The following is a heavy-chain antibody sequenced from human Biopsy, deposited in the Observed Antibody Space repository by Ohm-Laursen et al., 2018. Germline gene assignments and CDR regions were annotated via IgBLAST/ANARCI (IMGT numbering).Heavy chain of an antibody. D-gene: IGHD6-19*01. CDR2: IWYDGTNE. V-gene: IGHV3-33*04. J-gene: IGHJ2*01. CDR1: GFTFGHYA. Sequence: SLRLSCAAPGFTFGHYAMHWVRQAPGKGLEWISLIWYDGTNEDYADSVKGRFTISRDNSKNTLYLQINTLTLEDTAFYYCARGLGSGWYGYFDVWGRGTLVTVSS. CDR3: ARGLGSGWYGYFDV.